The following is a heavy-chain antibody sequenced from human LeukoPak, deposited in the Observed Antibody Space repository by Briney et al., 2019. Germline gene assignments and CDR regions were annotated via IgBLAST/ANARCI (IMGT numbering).Heavy chain of an antibody. CDR2: INKAGSEK. D-gene: IGHD3-3*01. V-gene: IGHV3-7*01. CDR1: GFTFSNYY. J-gene: IGHJ4*02. Sequence: PGGSLRLSCAASGFTFSNYYTSWVRQAPGKGLQWVANINKAGSEKNYVDSVKGRFTVSSDNAENSVYLQMSSLRVEDTAVYYCARTFHDFVSAYWTRSTTLDYYDYWGQGTQVTVSS. CDR3: ARTFHDFVSAYWTRSTTLDYYDY.